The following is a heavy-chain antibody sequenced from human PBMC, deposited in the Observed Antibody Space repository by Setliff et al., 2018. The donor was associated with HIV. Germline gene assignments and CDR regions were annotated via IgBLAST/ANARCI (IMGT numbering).Heavy chain of an antibody. Sequence: PSETLSLTCKVSGASISSYYWSWIRQPAGKGLEWIGRIYTSGSTNYNPSLKSRVTISVDTSRNQFSLGLNSVTAADTAVYYCATRGWIEGREVDYWGQGTLVTVSS. CDR3: ATRGWIEGREVDY. CDR2: IYTSGST. CDR1: GASISSYY. J-gene: IGHJ4*02. V-gene: IGHV4-4*07. D-gene: IGHD2-2*03.